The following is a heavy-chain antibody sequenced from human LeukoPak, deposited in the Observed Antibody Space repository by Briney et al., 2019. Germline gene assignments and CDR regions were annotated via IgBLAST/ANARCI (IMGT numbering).Heavy chain of an antibody. CDR2: INHSGST. D-gene: IGHD5-24*01. V-gene: IGHV4-34*01. CDR1: GWSFSGYY. CDR3: ASRLRDGYTFDY. Sequence: SETLSLTCAVYGWSFSGYYLSWIRQPPGKGLEWIGEINHSGSTNYNPSLKSRVTISVDTSKNQFALKLSSVPAPEPPVYYCASRLRDGYTFDYWGQGTLVTVSS. J-gene: IGHJ4*02.